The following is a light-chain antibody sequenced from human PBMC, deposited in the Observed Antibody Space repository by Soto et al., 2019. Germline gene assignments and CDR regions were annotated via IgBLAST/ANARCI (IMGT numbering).Light chain of an antibody. CDR2: DAS. CDR1: QGIGDT. Sequence: EVVMRQSPATLSVSPGEGATLSCRASQGIGDTLAWYQHKPGQTPRLLIYDASDRATGIPVRFSGSGSGTDFTLTISSLEPEDFAVYYCQQRRSWPAITFGQGTRLEI. V-gene: IGKV3-11*01. J-gene: IGKJ5*01. CDR3: QQRRSWPAIT.